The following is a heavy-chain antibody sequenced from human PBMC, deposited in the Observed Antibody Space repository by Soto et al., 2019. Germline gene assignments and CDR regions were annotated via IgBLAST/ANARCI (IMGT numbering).Heavy chain of an antibody. CDR2: IKQDGSEK. D-gene: IGHD2-2*01. V-gene: IGHV3-7*01. CDR1: GFTFSSYW. Sequence: GGSLRLSCAASGFTFSSYWMSWVRQAPGKGLEWVANIKQDGSEKYYVDSVKGRFTISRDNAKNSLYLQMNSLRAEDTAVYYCARDLSGVPAAMPGYYYYYMDVWGKGTTVTVSS. J-gene: IGHJ6*03. CDR3: ARDLSGVPAAMPGYYYYYMDV.